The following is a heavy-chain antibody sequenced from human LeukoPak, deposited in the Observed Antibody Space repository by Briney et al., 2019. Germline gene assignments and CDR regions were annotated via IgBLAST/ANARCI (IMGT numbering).Heavy chain of an antibody. CDR3: ARGYPLSTTAAGTYFQH. CDR2: INPNSGGT. D-gene: IGHD6-13*01. J-gene: IGHJ1*01. CDR1: GYTFSGYY. V-gene: IGHV1-2*02. Sequence: ASVPVSCKASGYTFSGYYMHWVRQAPGQGLEWMGWINPNSGGTNYAQKFQGRVTMTRDTSISTAYMELSRLRSDDTAVYYCARGYPLSTTAAGTYFQHWGQGTLVTVSS.